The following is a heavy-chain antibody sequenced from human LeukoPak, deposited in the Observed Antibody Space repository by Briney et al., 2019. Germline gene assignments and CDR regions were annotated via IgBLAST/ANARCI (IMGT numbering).Heavy chain of an antibody. CDR1: GYTLTELS. CDR3: ATTEAYGWTTLLYYFNY. V-gene: IGHV1-24*01. J-gene: IGHJ4*02. CDR2: FDPEDGET. D-gene: IGHD6-19*01. Sequence: ASVKVSCKVSGYTLTELSMHWVRQAPGKGLEWMGGFDPEDGETIYAQKFQGRVTMTEDTSTDTAYMELSSLRSEDTAVYYCATTEAYGWTTLLYYFNYWGQGTLVTVSS.